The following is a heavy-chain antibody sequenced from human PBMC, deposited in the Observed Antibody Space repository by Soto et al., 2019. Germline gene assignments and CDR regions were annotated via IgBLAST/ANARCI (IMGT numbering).Heavy chain of an antibody. V-gene: IGHV3-11*06. J-gene: IGHJ4*02. CDR3: VRSGDNFNLLDY. D-gene: IGHD1-1*01. Sequence: GGSLRLSCAASGFTFSDHYMSWIRQAPGKGLEWIGYSSNSGSFTRYADSVKGRFSISRDNAKNSLYLQINSLRGDDTAIYYCVRSGDNFNLLDYWGQGTPVTVSS. CDR1: GFTFSDHY. CDR2: SSNSGSFT.